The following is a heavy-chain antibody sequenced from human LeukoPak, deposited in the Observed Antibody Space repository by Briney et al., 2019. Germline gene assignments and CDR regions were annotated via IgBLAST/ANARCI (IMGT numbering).Heavy chain of an antibody. CDR1: VVSIRSSSYY. CDR2: IYYSRTT. J-gene: IGHJ4*02. D-gene: IGHD3-10*01. Sequence: SETLSLTCTVSVVSIRSSSYYLAWIRQPPGAGLEWVGFIYYSRTTYYNPSLKSPVTISVDASKNHFSLKLSSVTAAGTAVYYCARQGLTGRDFDSWGQGTVVTVSS. CDR3: ARQGLTGRDFDS. V-gene: IGHV4-39*01.